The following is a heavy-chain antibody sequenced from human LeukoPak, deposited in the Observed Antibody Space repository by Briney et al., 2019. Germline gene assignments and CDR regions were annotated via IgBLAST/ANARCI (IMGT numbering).Heavy chain of an antibody. D-gene: IGHD2-2*01. CDR3: ANHRRYCSSTSCYAGDYYYYYYMDV. J-gene: IGHJ6*03. CDR2: ISGSGGST. Sequence: PGGTLRLSCAASGFTFSSYGMSWVRQAPGKGLEWVSAISGSGGSTYYADSVKGRFTISRDNSKNTLYLQMNSLRAEDTAVYYCANHRRYCSSTSCYAGDYYYYYYMDVWGKGTTVTISS. V-gene: IGHV3-23*01. CDR1: GFTFSSYG.